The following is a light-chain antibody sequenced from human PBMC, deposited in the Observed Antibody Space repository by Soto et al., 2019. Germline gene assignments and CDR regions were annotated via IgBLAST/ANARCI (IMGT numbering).Light chain of an antibody. CDR2: KAS. J-gene: IGKJ3*01. Sequence: DIQMTQSPSTLSASVGDRVIITCRASQSISSWLAWYQQKPGKAPKLLIYKASSLESGVPSRFSGSGSGTEFTLTISSLQPDDFATYHCQQYAGHWAFGPGTKVDIK. CDR3: QQYAGHWA. CDR1: QSISSW. V-gene: IGKV1-5*03.